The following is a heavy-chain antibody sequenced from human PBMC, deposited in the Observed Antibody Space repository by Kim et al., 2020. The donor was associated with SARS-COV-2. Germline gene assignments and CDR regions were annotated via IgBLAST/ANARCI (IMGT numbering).Heavy chain of an antibody. J-gene: IGHJ2*01. Sequence: KYTQKFQGRVTITRDTTASTAYMELSSLRSEDTAVYYCAREGWGLGYFDLWGRGTLVTVSS. V-gene: IGHV1-3*01. CDR3: AREGWGLGYFDL. D-gene: IGHD1-26*01.